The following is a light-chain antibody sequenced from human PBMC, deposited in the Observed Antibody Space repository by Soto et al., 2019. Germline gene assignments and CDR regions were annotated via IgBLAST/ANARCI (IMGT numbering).Light chain of an antibody. CDR2: DAF. CDR1: QSISSW. V-gene: IGKV1-5*01. CDR3: LQDINYPWT. Sequence: IQMTQSPSSLSASVGDRATITCRASQSISSWLAWYQQKPGKAPKLLIFDAFSLESGVPSRFSGSRSGTEFTLTISSLQPDDYATYYCLQDINYPWTFGQGTKV. J-gene: IGKJ1*01.